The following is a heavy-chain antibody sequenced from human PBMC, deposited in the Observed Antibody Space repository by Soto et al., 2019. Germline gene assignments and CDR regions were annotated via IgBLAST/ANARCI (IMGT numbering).Heavy chain of an antibody. Sequence: PSATLSLTCAVSVGSIRGFYGTWIRQPAGRGLEWIGRIYSSGNTYYNPSLTSRVTMSVDTSKNQFSLKLTSVTAADTAVYFCARDHWTPVGGSGSYYFFNYWGQGALVTVSS. D-gene: IGHD3-10*01. J-gene: IGHJ4*02. CDR3: ARDHWTPVGGSGSYYFFNY. CDR1: VGSIRGFY. CDR2: IYSSGNT. V-gene: IGHV4-4*07.